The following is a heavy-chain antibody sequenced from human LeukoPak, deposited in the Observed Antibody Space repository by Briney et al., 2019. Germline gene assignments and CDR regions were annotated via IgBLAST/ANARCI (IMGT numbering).Heavy chain of an antibody. J-gene: IGHJ4*02. CDR2: ITSSGSYI. CDR1: GFTFNAYI. CDR3: ARGTDSGYDSTGSFDY. D-gene: IGHD5-12*01. Sequence: TGGSLRLSCAASGFTFNAYIMNWVRQAPGKGLEWVSSITSSGSYIYYRDSLKGRFTISRDNTKNSLYLQMNSLRDDDTAVYYCARGTDSGYDSTGSFDYWGQGALVTVSS. V-gene: IGHV3-21*01.